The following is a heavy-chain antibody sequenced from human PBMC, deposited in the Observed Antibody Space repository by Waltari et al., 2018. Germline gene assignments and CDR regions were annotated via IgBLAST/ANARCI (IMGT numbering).Heavy chain of an antibody. J-gene: IGHJ4*02. CDR3: AVLAQYQLLFVGSDDY. Sequence: QVQLVQSGAEVKKPGSSVKVSCKASGGTFSSYAISWVRQAPGQGLEWMGRIIPIFGTANYAQKFQGRVTITADKSTSTAYMELSSLRSEDTAVYYCAVLAQYQLLFVGSDDYWGQGTLVTVSS. CDR1: GGTFSSYA. D-gene: IGHD2-2*01. V-gene: IGHV1-69*13. CDR2: IIPIFGTA.